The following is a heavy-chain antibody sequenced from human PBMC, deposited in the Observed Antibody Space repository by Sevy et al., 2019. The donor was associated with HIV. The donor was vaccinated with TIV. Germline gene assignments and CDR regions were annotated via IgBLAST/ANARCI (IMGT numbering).Heavy chain of an antibody. J-gene: IGHJ5*02. CDR3: ARAPPVRSGDDSLNWLDP. CDR1: GGSISTYY. D-gene: IGHD5-12*01. Sequence: SETLSLTCTVSGGSISTYYWSWIRQPPGKGLEYIGYIYYTGSTNYNPSLTSRVTISVDTSKNQFSLNLRSVTAVDTAVYYCARAPPVRSGDDSLNWLDPWGQGTLVTVSS. CDR2: IYYTGST. V-gene: IGHV4-59*01.